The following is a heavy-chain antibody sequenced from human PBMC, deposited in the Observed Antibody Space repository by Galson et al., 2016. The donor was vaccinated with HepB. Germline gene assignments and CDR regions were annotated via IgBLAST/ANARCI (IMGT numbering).Heavy chain of an antibody. CDR2: ISGSGVST. V-gene: IGHV3-23*01. Sequence: LRLSCAASGFTFSSYAMSWVRHTPGKGLEWVSLISGSGVSTYYADSVKGRFTISRHNFKNTLYLQMNRLRPEDTAVYYCGKLGGDYYHWYFDLWGRGTLVTVSS. D-gene: IGHD3-22*01. CDR1: GFTFSSYA. J-gene: IGHJ2*01. CDR3: GKLGGDYYHWYFDL.